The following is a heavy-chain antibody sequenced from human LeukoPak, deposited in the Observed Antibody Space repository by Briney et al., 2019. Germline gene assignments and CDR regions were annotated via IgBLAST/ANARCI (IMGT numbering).Heavy chain of an antibody. Sequence: GESLKISCQGSGYRFTNYWIGWVRQMPGKGLEWMGIIYPADSDTRYSPSFQGQVSISADKSITTAYLQWGSLKASDTAVYYCAVIYSNGWAIDYWGQGTLVTVSS. J-gene: IGHJ4*02. CDR3: AVIYSNGWAIDY. V-gene: IGHV5-51*01. D-gene: IGHD6-19*01. CDR2: IYPADSDT. CDR1: GYRFTNYW.